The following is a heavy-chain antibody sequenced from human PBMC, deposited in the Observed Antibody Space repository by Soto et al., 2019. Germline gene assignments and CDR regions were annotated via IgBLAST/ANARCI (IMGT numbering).Heavy chain of an antibody. CDR3: ARDRDYYDSSGYYQGHWFDP. CDR2: IYYSGST. D-gene: IGHD3-22*01. J-gene: IGHJ5*02. V-gene: IGHV4-59*01. Sequence: SETLSLTCTVSGGSISSYYWSWSRQPPGKGLEWIGYIYYSGSTNYNPSLKSRVTISVDTSKNQFSLKLSSVTAADTAVYYCARDRDYYDSSGYYQGHWFDPWGQGTLVTVS. CDR1: GGSISSYY.